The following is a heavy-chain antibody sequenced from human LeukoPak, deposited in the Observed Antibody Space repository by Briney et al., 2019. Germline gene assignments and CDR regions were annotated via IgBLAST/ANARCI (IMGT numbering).Heavy chain of an antibody. J-gene: IGHJ4*02. Sequence: PGGSLRLSCAASGFTFSTYTMNWVRQAPGKGLEWVSSISSSSIYIYYADSVEGRFAISRDNAKNSLYLQMNSLRVDDTAVYYCARVQSPSGWPPEDFDFWGQGTLVTVSS. CDR1: GFTFSTYT. CDR3: ARVQSPSGWPPEDFDF. V-gene: IGHV3-21*01. CDR2: ISSSSIYI. D-gene: IGHD6-19*01.